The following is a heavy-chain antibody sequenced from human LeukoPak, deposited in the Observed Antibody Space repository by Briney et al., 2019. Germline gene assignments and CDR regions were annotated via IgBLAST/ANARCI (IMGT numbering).Heavy chain of an antibody. Sequence: GGSLRLSCAASGIRFSNSGMHWVRQAPGKGLVWVSRINSDGRSTSYADSVKGRFTISRDNAKNTLYLQMNSLRAEDTAVYYCARDWTYYDSSGYFDYWGQGTLVTVSS. V-gene: IGHV3-74*01. CDR2: INSDGRST. CDR3: ARDWTYYDSSGYFDY. D-gene: IGHD3-22*01. CDR1: GIRFSNSG. J-gene: IGHJ4*02.